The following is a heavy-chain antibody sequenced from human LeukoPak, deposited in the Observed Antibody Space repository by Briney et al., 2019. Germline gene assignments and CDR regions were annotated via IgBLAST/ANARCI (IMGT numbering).Heavy chain of an antibody. CDR1: GFTLSDYY. V-gene: IGHV3-11*05. CDR2: ITTSGGYT. Sequence: GGSLRLSCAASGFTLSDYYMRGLRQPRGKGRECLSYITTSGGYTNYADSVKGRFTISRDNAKNSLYLQMNGLRAEDTAVYYCARERGVYCGGDCSQYYFDYWGQGTLVSVSS. D-gene: IGHD2-21*02. J-gene: IGHJ4*02. CDR3: ARERGVYCGGDCSQYYFDY.